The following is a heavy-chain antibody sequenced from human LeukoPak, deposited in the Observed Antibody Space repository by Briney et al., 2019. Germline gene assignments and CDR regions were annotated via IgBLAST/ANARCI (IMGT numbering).Heavy chain of an antibody. CDR1: GGSISSYY. V-gene: IGHV4-34*06. Sequence: PSETLSLTCTVSGGSISSYYWSWIRQPPGKGLEWIGEINHSGSTNYNPSLKSRVTISVDTPQKPFSLKLGSLTPPDTAVDLFWDETTVVTPYYCDYWGQRPLVSVSS. CDR3: WDETTVVTPYYCDY. J-gene: IGHJ4*02. CDR2: INHSGST. D-gene: IGHD4-23*01.